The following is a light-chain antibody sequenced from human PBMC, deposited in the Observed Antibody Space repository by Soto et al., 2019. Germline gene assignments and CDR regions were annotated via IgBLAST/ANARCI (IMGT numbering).Light chain of an antibody. Sequence: GDRVTITCRASQDIGSWLAWYQQKPGKAPKLLIYGASNLQSGVPSRFSGSGSATDFTLTISSLQPEDFASYYCQQANRFPTTFGQGTRLEIK. CDR3: QQANRFPTT. V-gene: IGKV1D-12*01. CDR1: QDIGSW. CDR2: GAS. J-gene: IGKJ5*01.